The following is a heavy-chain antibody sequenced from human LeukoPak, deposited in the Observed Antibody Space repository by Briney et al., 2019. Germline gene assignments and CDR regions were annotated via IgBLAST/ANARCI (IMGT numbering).Heavy chain of an antibody. CDR3: AKPARTDYVDY. CDR2: ISGSGGRT. CDR1: GFIFSNYA. D-gene: IGHD1-14*01. J-gene: IGHJ4*02. Sequence: GGSLRLSCAASGFIFSNYAMNWVRQAPGKGLEWVSAISGSGGRTYYADSVKGRFTISRDNSKNTLYLQMNSLRAEDTAVYYCAKPARTDYVDYWGQGTLVTVSS. V-gene: IGHV3-23*01.